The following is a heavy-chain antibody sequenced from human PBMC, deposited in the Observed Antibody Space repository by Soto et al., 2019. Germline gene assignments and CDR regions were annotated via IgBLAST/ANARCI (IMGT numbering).Heavy chain of an antibody. CDR3: ARGGWGILTGYSFS. Sequence: SETLSLTCAVYGGSFSGYYWSWIRQPPGKGLEWIGEINHSGSTNYNPSLKSRVTISVDTSKNRFSLKLSSVTAADTAVYYCARGGWGILTGYSFSWGQGTLVTVSS. J-gene: IGHJ5*02. CDR2: INHSGST. D-gene: IGHD3-9*01. V-gene: IGHV4-34*01. CDR1: GGSFSGYY.